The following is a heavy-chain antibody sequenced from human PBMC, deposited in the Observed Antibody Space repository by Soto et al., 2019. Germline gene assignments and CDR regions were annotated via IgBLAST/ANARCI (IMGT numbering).Heavy chain of an antibody. D-gene: IGHD2-2*01. Sequence: PSETLSLTCSVSGDSISSISHYWGWIRQPPGKGLEWIGYIYYSGSTYYNPSLKSRVTISVDTSKDQFSLKLSSVTAADTAVYYCAVSRDGYSMDVWGQGTTVTVSS. CDR3: AVSRDGYSMDV. CDR1: GDSISSISHY. V-gene: IGHV4-31*03. CDR2: IYYSGST. J-gene: IGHJ6*02.